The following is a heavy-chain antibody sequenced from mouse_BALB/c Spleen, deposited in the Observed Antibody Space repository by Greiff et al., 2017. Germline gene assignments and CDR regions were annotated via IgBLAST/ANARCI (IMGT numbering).Heavy chain of an antibody. J-gene: IGHJ1*01. CDR2: INPSTGYT. V-gene: IGHV1-7*01. Sequence: QVQLQQSGAELAKPGASMKMSCKASGYTFTNYWLHWVKQRPGQGLEWIGYINPSTGYTEYNQNFKDKATLTADKSSSTAYMQLSSLTSEDSAVYYCASSRPYCYFDVWGAGTTVTVSS. CDR1: GYTFTNYW. CDR3: ASSRPYCYFDV.